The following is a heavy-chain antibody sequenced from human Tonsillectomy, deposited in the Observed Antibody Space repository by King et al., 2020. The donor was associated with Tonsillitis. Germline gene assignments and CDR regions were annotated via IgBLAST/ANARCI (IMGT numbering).Heavy chain of an antibody. V-gene: IGHV1-69*01. CDR2: IIPIFGTA. D-gene: IGHD3-22*01. CDR1: GGTFSSYA. CDR3: ARNPGNYDSSGSPSPLVGATGIDY. J-gene: IGHJ4*02. Sequence: QLVQSGAEVKKPGSSVKVSCKASGGTFSSYAISWVRQAPGQGLEWMGGIIPIFGTANYAQKLQGRVTITADESTSTAYMELSSLRSEDTAVYYCARNPGNYDSSGSPSPLVGATGIDYWDQGTLVTVSS.